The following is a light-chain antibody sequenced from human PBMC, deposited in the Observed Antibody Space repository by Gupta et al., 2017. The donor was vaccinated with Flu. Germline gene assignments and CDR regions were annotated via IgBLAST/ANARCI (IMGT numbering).Light chain of an antibody. CDR2: EDS. CDR1: ALSKKY. J-gene: IGLJ3*02. V-gene: IGLV3-10*01. CDR3: YYPDRSGNHWV. Sequence: SYELPPPPSVSVSPGQTARITCSGDALSKKYSYWYQRKSGQAPVLVIYEDSKRPSGIPERISGSISGTMATLTIXGXQVEDEXDYYCYYPDRSGNHWVFGGGTKLT.